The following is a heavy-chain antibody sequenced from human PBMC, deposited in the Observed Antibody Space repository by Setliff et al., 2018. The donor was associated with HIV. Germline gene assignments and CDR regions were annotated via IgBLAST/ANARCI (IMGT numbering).Heavy chain of an antibody. V-gene: IGHV4-34*01. CDR1: GGSFSGHQ. D-gene: IGHD7-27*01. CDR3: ARCRLNGGFNL. Sequence: AETLSLTCAVYGGSFSGHQWSWIRQPPGKGLEWIGEINHSEDTNYNSFLKSRVTISLDMSKNQFSLKLSSVTAADTAVYYCARCRLNGGFNLWGQGTLVTVSS. J-gene: IGHJ5*02. CDR2: INHSEDT.